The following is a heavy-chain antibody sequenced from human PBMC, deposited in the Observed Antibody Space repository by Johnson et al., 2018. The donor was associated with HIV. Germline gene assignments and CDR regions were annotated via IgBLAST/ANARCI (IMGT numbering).Heavy chain of an antibody. CDR2: IRYDEADK. Sequence: QVQLVESGGGVVQPGGSLRLSCAASGFTFSSYGMHWVRQAPGKGLEWVAFIRYDEADKYYAASVKGRFTISRDNSKNTVYLQMSGLRAEDTAVYYCAREGARNAFDIWGQGTMVTVSS. CDR3: AREGARNAFDI. V-gene: IGHV3-30*02. J-gene: IGHJ3*02. CDR1: GFTFSSYG. D-gene: IGHD3-16*01.